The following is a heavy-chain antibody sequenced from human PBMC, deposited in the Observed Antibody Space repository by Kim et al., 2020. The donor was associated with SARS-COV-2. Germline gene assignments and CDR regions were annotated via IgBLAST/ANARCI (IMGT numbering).Heavy chain of an antibody. D-gene: IGHD3-10*01. V-gene: IGHV3-33*06. CDR1: GFTFSSYG. Sequence: GGSLRLSCAASGFTFSSYGMHWVRQAPGKGLEWVAVIWYDGSNKYYADSVKGRFTISRDNSKNTLYLQMNSLRAEDTAVYYCAKDRRDYWGAGGDATFDYWGQGTLVTVSS. J-gene: IGHJ4*02. CDR3: AKDRRDYWGAGGDATFDY. CDR2: IWYDGSNK.